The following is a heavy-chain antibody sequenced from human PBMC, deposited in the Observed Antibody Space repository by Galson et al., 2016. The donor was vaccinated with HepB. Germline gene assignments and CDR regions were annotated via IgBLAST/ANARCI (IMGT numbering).Heavy chain of an antibody. V-gene: IGHV3-23*01. Sequence: SLRLSCAASGFTFSLNALTWVRQAPGKGLEWVSAISSRGITTFYSDSVKGRFTVSRDNSKNTLFLRMDSLRAEDTAIYYCAKDFGSTGYYQVFESWGQGTLVAVSS. J-gene: IGHJ4*02. CDR1: GFTFSLNA. D-gene: IGHD3-22*01. CDR2: ISSRGITT. CDR3: AKDFGSTGYYQVFES.